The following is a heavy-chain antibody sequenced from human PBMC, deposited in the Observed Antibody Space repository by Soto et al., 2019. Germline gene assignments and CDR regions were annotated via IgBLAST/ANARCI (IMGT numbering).Heavy chain of an antibody. CDR2: IYRDDDK. Sequence: QITLKVSGPTLVKPTQTLTLTCTFSGFSLSTSKVGVGWIRQPPGKALEWLALIYRDDDKYYSPSLKSRLTITKDTSKNQVVLTMTNVEAVDTGTYYCAHKGGIDYDYWGQGTLVTVSS. D-gene: IGHD3-16*01. CDR3: AHKGGIDYDY. J-gene: IGHJ4*02. CDR1: GFSLSTSKVG. V-gene: IGHV2-5*02.